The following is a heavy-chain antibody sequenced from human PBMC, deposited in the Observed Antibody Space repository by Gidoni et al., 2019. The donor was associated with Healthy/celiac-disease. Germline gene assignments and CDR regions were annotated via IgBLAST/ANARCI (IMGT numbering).Heavy chain of an antibody. CDR1: GFNFSSYA. Sequence: EVQLLESGGGLVQPGGSLRLSWAASGFNFSSYAMSWVRRAPGKGLEWVSAISGSRGSTYYADSVKGRFTISRDNSKNTLYLQMNSLRAEDTAVYYCAKDPARYGGNSGEFDYWGQGTLVTVSS. CDR2: ISGSRGST. CDR3: AKDPARYGGNSGEFDY. D-gene: IGHD4-17*01. J-gene: IGHJ4*02. V-gene: IGHV3-23*01.